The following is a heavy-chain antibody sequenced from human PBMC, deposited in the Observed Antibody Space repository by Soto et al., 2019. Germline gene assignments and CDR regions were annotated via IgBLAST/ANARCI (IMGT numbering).Heavy chain of an antibody. D-gene: IGHD3-3*02. V-gene: IGHV1-69*02. J-gene: IGHJ4*02. CDR3: ARVTLEFLEWLPDNQAGWASPSRTYYFDY. CDR2: IIPILGIA. CDR1: ENTFSSYT. Sequence: SVKVSCKASENTFSSYTVSWVRQAPGQGLEWMGRIIPILGIANYAQKFQGRVTITADKSTSTAYMELSSLRSDDTAVYYCARVTLEFLEWLPDNQAGWASPSRTYYFDYWGQGTLVTVSS.